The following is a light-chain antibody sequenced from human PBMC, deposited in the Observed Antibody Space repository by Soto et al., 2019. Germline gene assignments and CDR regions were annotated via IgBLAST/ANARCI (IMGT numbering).Light chain of an antibody. CDR3: QQYNNWPPIT. CDR1: QSVSSY. V-gene: IGKV3-15*01. J-gene: IGKJ5*01. CDR2: GAS. Sequence: EIVLTQSPGTLSLSPGERATLSCSAIQSVSSYLAWYQQKPGQAPRLLIYGASTRASGIPARFSGSGSGTEFTLTISSLQSEDFAVYYCQQYNNWPPITFGQGTRLEIK.